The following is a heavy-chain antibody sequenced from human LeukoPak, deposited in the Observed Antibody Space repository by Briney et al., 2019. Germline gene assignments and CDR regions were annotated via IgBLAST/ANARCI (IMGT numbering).Heavy chain of an antibody. J-gene: IGHJ4*02. CDR3: AILELPDLDY. CDR2: IRYDGSNK. D-gene: IGHD1-7*01. CDR1: GFAFRNHA. V-gene: IGHV3-30*02. Sequence: GGSLRLSCVASGFAFRNHAMNWVRQAPGKGLEWVAFIRYDGSNKYYADSVKGRFTISRDNSKNTLYLQMNSLRAEDTAVYYCAILELPDLDYWGQGTLVTVSS.